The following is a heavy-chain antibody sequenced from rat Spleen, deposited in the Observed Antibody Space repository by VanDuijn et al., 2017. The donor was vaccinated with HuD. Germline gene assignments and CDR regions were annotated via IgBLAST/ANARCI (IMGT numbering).Heavy chain of an antibody. Sequence: EVQLVESGGGLVQPGNSLKLSCAASGFTFSDYAMAWVRQSPKTGLEWVASITNTGGSTYYPDSVKGRFTISRDNAKNTQYLQMDSLRSEDTATYYCARHPISTVSYYFDYWGQGVTVTVSS. V-gene: IGHV5S14*01. D-gene: IGHD1-1*01. J-gene: IGHJ2*01. CDR2: ITNTGGST. CDR1: GFTFSDYA. CDR3: ARHPISTVSYYFDY.